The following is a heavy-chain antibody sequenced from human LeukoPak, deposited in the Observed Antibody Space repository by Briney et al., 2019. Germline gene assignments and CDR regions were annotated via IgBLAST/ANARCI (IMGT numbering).Heavy chain of an antibody. CDR3: ARRAWLHCMDV. Sequence: GSLRLSCAASGFTFSSYSMNWVRQAPGKGLEWIGEINHSGSTNYNPSLKSRVTISVDTSKNQFSLKLSSVTAADTAVYYCARRAWLHCMDVWGKGTTVTVSS. D-gene: IGHD5-12*01. J-gene: IGHJ6*04. CDR1: GFTFSSYS. V-gene: IGHV4-34*01. CDR2: INHSGST.